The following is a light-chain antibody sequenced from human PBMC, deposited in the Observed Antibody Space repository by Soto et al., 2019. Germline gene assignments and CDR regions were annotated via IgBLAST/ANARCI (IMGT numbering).Light chain of an antibody. CDR2: HAS. CDR3: QQYYGLPPLT. J-gene: IGKJ5*01. V-gene: IGKV1-33*01. CDR1: QSIIKY. Sequence: DIQMTQSPSSLSAAVCDRVTSTCRASQSIIKYVNWYQQKPGKAPNLLIYHASKLAKGVTSRFSGSGSGTDFSFIITSLQREDLATYYCQQYYGLPPLTFGQGTRWRL.